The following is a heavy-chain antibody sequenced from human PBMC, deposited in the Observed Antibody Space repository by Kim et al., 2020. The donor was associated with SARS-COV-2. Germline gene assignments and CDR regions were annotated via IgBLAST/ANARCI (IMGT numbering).Heavy chain of an antibody. CDR2: INAGNGNT. D-gene: IGHD4-17*01. CDR1: GYTFTSYA. CDR3: ARVARHRWISTVTTSRPYYYYYGMDV. Sequence: ASVKVSCKASGYTFTSYAMHWVRQAPGQRLEWMGWINAGNGNTKYSQKFQGRVTITRDTSASTAYMELSSLRSEDTAVYYCARVARHRWISTVTTSRPYYYYYGMDVWGQGTTVTVAS. V-gene: IGHV1-3*01. J-gene: IGHJ6*02.